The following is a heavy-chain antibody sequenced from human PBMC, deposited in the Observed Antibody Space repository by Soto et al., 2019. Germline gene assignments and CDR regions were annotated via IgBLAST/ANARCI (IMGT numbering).Heavy chain of an antibody. Sequence: PSETLSLTCTVSGGSISSSSYYWGWIRQPPGKGLEWIGSIYYSGSTYYNPSLKSRVTISVDTSKNQFSLKLSSVTAADTAVYYCALNYYDILTGVLTPPHWGQGTLVTVS. CDR2: IYYSGST. CDR1: GGSISSSSYY. J-gene: IGHJ1*01. D-gene: IGHD3-9*01. CDR3: ALNYYDILTGVLTPPH. V-gene: IGHV4-39*01.